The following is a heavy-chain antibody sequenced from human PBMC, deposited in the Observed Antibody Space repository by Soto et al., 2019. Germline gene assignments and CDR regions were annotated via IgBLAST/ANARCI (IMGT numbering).Heavy chain of an antibody. CDR1: GGSFSGYY. Sequence: SETLSLTCAVYGGSFSGYYWSWIRQPPGKGLEWIGEINHSGSTNYNPSLKSRVTISVETSKNQFPLKLSSVTAADTAVYYCARERGSPAAGTTIVDYWGQGTLVTVSS. D-gene: IGHD6-13*01. CDR2: INHSGST. J-gene: IGHJ4*02. V-gene: IGHV4-34*01. CDR3: ARERGSPAAGTTIVDY.